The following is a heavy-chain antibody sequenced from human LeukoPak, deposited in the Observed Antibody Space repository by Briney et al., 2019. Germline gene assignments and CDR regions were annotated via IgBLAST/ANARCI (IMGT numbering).Heavy chain of an antibody. CDR2: IYYSGRT. V-gene: IGHV4-59*08. D-gene: IGHD1-26*01. CDR1: GGSISSYY. J-gene: IGHJ5*02. CDR3: ARGSYKPMMGSQPSGFDP. Sequence: SETLSLTCSVSGGSISSYYWSWIRQPPGKGLEWIGYIYYSGRTNYNPSLKSRVTISVDTSKNQFSLTLSSVTAADTAVYYCARGSYKPMMGSQPSGFDPWGQGILVTVSS.